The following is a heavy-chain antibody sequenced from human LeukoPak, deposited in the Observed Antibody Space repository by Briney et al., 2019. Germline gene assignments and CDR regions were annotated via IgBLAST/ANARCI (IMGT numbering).Heavy chain of an antibody. Sequence: SSVKVSCKASGGTFSSYAISWVRQAPGPGLEWIGRIIPILGIANYTQKFHGKVTITADKSKRTAYMELSSLRTEDTAVYYCARDLSGSSDRTGYWGQGTLVTVSS. CDR2: IIPILGIA. CDR3: ARDLSGSSDRTGY. D-gene: IGHD1-26*01. V-gene: IGHV1-69*04. CDR1: GGTFSSYA. J-gene: IGHJ4*02.